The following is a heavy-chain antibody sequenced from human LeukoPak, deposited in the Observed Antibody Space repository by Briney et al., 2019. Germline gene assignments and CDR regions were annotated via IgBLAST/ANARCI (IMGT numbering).Heavy chain of an antibody. V-gene: IGHV4-59*01. CDR3: AKRDRGGWFDP. CDR2: TFYTGAT. CDR1: GGSIRSNH. J-gene: IGHJ5*02. D-gene: IGHD1-1*01. Sequence: PSETLSLTCTVSGGSIRSNHWTWIRQAPGKRLEWIGYTFYTGATYYNPSLRSRVTISIDTSKNQFSLKVTSVTTADTAVYYCAKRDRGGWFDPWGQGTLVTVSS.